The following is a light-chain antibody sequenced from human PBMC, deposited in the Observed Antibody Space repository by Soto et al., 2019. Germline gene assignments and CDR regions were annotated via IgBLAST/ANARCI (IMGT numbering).Light chain of an antibody. V-gene: IGLV2-8*01. CDR2: EVS. Sequence: QSALTQPPSASGSPGQSVTISCTGTSSDVGGYKYVSWYQQHPGKAPKLILYEVSKRPSGVPDRFSGSKSGNTASLTVSGLQAEDEADYYCSSYTTSGTRVFGTGTKLTVL. J-gene: IGLJ1*01. CDR3: SSYTTSGTRV. CDR1: SSDVGGYKY.